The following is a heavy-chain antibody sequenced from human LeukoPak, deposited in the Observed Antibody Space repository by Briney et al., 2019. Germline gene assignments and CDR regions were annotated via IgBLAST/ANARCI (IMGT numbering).Heavy chain of an antibody. Sequence: SRTLSLSCALSGDTISSNSAAWDCVRQSPSRGLESLGRTYYRSKWYHDFAVSVRSLITISPDTSKNQFSLDLKSVTPDDTAVYYCARDLPESGYYHFDYWGQGALVTVSS. CDR2: TYYRSKWYH. D-gene: IGHD3-22*01. CDR3: ARDLPESGYYHFDY. CDR1: GDTISSNSAA. V-gene: IGHV6-1*01. J-gene: IGHJ4*02.